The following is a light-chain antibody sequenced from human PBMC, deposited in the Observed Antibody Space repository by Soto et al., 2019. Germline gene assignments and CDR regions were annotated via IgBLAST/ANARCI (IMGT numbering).Light chain of an antibody. CDR1: VGDIGFYNY. V-gene: IGLV2-14*01. Sequence: QSVLTQPASWSGPPGQSSTISCTGTVGDIGFYNYVSWYQQHPGKAPKLLIYGVANRPSGVSARFSGSRSGSTASLTISGLQAEDEADYYCCSYAHGSIYVFGTGTKVTVL. CDR3: CSYAHGSIYV. J-gene: IGLJ1*01. CDR2: GVA.